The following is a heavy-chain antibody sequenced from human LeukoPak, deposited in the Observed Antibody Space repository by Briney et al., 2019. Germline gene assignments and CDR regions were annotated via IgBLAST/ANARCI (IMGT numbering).Heavy chain of an antibody. D-gene: IGHD6-19*01. CDR1: GDSVSSNSAG. V-gene: IGHV6-1*01. Sequence: SQTLSLTFAISGDSVSSNSAGWNWIRQSPSIGLELLGRTYYRSKWYNDYAVSVRSRVTINTATSNNQFSLKLNYVTPEDTAVYYCARAADSGWYHWGQGTLVIVSS. CDR3: ARAADSGWYH. J-gene: IGHJ5*02. CDR2: TYYRSKWYN.